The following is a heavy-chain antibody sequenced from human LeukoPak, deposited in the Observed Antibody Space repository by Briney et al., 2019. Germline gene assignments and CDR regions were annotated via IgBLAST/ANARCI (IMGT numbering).Heavy chain of an antibody. CDR3: ARERRIGLGRGAYFDY. J-gene: IGHJ4*02. Sequence: GGSLRLSCAASGFTFSSYGMHWVRQAPGKGLEWVAVIWYDGSNKYYADSVKGRFTISRDNSKNTLYLQMNSLRAEDTAVYYCARERRIGLGRGAYFDYWGQGTLVTVSS. CDR2: IWYDGSNK. D-gene: IGHD2-15*01. CDR1: GFTFSSYG. V-gene: IGHV3-33*01.